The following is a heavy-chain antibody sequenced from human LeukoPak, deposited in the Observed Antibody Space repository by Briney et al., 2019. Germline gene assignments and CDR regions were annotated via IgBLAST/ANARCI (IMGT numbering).Heavy chain of an antibody. D-gene: IGHD7-27*01. CDR2: IYTSGST. Sequence: SQTLSLTSTVSGGSITSGSYYWSWIRQPAGKGLEWIGRIYTSGSTNYNPSLKSRVTISVDTSKNQFSLKLSSVTAADTAVYYCAGERRLTGGVDRDFDYWGQGTLVTVSS. CDR1: GGSITSGSYY. V-gene: IGHV4-61*02. CDR3: AGERRLTGGVDRDFDY. J-gene: IGHJ4*02.